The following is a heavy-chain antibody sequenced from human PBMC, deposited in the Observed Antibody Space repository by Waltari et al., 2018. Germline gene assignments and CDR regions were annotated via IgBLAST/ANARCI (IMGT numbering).Heavy chain of an antibody. CDR2: IRSSSLYM. Sequence: EVQLVASGGGLVKAGGSLRLSCAAFGFTFSTYSMNWVRQAPGKGLEGVPSIRSSSLYMSYADAVKGRVTISRDNAKNSLYLQMNSLRVEDTAVYYCARSSTTVTTFGWGQGTLVTVSS. V-gene: IGHV3-21*01. D-gene: IGHD4-17*01. CDR3: ARSSTTVTTFG. CDR1: GFTFSTYS. J-gene: IGHJ4*02.